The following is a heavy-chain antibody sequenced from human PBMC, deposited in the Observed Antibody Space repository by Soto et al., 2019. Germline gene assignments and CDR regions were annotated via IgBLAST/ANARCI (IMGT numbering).Heavy chain of an antibody. D-gene: IGHD3-10*01. J-gene: IGHJ4*02. CDR3: ARTYYYGSTDY. CDR1: GFTFSSYG. Sequence: GGSLRLSCAASGFTFSSYGMHWVRQAPGKGLEWVAVIWYDGSNKYYADSVKGRFTISRDNSKNTLYLQMNSLRAEDTAVYYCARTYYYGSTDYWGQGTLVTVSS. V-gene: IGHV3-33*01. CDR2: IWYDGSNK.